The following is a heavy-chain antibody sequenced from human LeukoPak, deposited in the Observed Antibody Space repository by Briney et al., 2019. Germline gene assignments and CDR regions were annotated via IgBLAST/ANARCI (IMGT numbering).Heavy chain of an antibody. Sequence: GGSLRLSCAASGYTFSNYAMSWVRQAPGKGLEWVSGISDSGGTTFYADSVKGRFTISRDNSKNMLYLQMISLKADDTAVYYCAKDYSSGWYAYYFDSWGQGTLVSVSS. V-gene: IGHV3-23*01. CDR3: AKDYSSGWYAYYFDS. J-gene: IGHJ4*02. CDR1: GYTFSNYA. D-gene: IGHD6-19*01. CDR2: ISDSGGTT.